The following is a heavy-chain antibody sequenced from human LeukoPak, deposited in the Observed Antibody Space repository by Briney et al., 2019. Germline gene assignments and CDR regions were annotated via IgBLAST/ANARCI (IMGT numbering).Heavy chain of an antibody. V-gene: IGHV4-31*03. CDR2: IYYSGST. CDR1: GGSISSGGYY. D-gene: IGHD6-6*01. CDR3: ARSHEQLGVFGFRFDP. J-gene: IGHJ5*02. Sequence: SETLSLTCTVSGGSISSGGYYWSWIRQHPGKGLEWIGYIYYSGSTYYNPSLKSRVTISVDTSKNQFSLKLSSVTAADTAVYYCARSHEQLGVFGFRFDPWGQGTLVTVSS.